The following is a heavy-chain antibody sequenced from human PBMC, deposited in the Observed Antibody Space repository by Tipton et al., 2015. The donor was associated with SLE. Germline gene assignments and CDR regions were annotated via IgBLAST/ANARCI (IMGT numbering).Heavy chain of an antibody. Sequence: SLRLSCTASGFTFGDYAMSWFRQAPGKGLEWVGFIRSKAYGGTTEYAASVKGRFTISRDDSKSIAYLQMNSLKTEDTAAYYCTRDLDYYDSSGYDYYYGMDVWGQGTTVTVSS. CDR2: IRSKAYGGTT. J-gene: IGHJ6*02. V-gene: IGHV3-49*03. D-gene: IGHD3-22*01. CDR3: TRDLDYYDSSGYDYYYGMDV. CDR1: GFTFGDYA.